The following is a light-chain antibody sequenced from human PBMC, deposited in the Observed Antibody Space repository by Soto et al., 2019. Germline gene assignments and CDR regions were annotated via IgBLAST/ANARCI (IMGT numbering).Light chain of an antibody. CDR2: GAS. V-gene: IGKV3-20*01. CDR3: QQYGTSPCT. CDR1: QSVASSY. J-gene: IGKJ2*02. Sequence: EIVLTQSPGTLSLSPGERATLFCRASQSVASSYLAWYQKKPGQAPRLLIYGASNRATSIPDRFSGSGSGTDFILTISRLEREDLAVYYCQQYGTSPCTFGQGTKMEIK.